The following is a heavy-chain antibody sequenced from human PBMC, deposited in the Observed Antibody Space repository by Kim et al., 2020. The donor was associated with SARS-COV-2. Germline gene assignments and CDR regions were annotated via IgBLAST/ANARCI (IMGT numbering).Heavy chain of an antibody. CDR3: ARGSGNFGFDY. D-gene: IGHD1-26*01. J-gene: IGHJ4*02. Sequence: GGSLRLSCAASGFTFSDSWMHWVRQTPETGLVWVSRINSDATTIDYADSVRGRFTISRDNAKNTLYLQMNSLRAEDLAVYYCARGSGNFGFDYWGQG. CDR1: GFTFSDSW. CDR2: INSDATTI. V-gene: IGHV3-74*01.